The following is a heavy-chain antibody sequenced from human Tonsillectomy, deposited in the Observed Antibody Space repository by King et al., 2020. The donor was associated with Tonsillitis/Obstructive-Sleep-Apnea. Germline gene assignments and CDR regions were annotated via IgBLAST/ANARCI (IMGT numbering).Heavy chain of an antibody. CDR1: GYTFIGYY. D-gene: IGHD2-15*01. Sequence: QLVQSGAEVKKAGASVKVSCKASGYTFIGYYMHWVRQAPGQGLEWMGWINPNSGGTNYAQKFQGRVTMTRDTSINTVYMELSRLRFDDTAVYYCAREKVVVVATNYWFDPWGQGTLVTVSS. J-gene: IGHJ5*02. CDR3: AREKVVVVATNYWFDP. CDR2: INPNSGGT. V-gene: IGHV1-2*02.